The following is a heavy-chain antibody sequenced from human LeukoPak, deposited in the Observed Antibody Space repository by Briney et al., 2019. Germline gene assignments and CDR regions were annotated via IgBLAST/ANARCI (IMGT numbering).Heavy chain of an antibody. D-gene: IGHD2-15*01. Sequence: GGSLRLSCAASGITFSNAWMTWVRQAPGKGPEWVANMKQDGSARHYADSVKGRFTISRDNAQNSVYLQMNSLRAEDTAVYYCARDVVGSLDYWGLGTLVTVSS. V-gene: IGHV3-7*01. CDR2: MKQDGSAR. CDR3: ARDVVGSLDY. J-gene: IGHJ4*02. CDR1: GITFSNAW.